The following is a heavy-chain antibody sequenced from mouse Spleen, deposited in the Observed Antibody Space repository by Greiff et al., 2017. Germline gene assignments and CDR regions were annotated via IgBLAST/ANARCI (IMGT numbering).Heavy chain of an antibody. CDR2: IHPNSGST. J-gene: IGHJ1*03. V-gene: IGHV1-64*01. CDR3: ARKDALNWYFDV. Sequence: QVQLQQPGAELVKPGASVKLSCKASGYTFTSYWMHWVKQRPGQGLEWIGMIHPNSGSTNYNEKFKSKATLTVDKSSSTAYMQLSSLTSEDSAVYYCARKDALNWYFDVWGTGTTVTVSS. CDR1: GYTFTSYW.